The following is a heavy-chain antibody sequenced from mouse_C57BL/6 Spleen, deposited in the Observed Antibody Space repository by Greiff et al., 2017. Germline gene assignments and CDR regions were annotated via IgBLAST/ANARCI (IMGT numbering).Heavy chain of an antibody. CDR2: IDPETGGT. Sequence: QVQLQQSGAELVRPGASVTLSCKASGYTFTDYEMHWVKQTPVHGLEWIGAIDPETGGTAYNQKFKGKAILTADKSSSRAYMELRSLTSEDSAVYYCTRNYAMDYWGQGTSVTVSS. J-gene: IGHJ4*01. CDR1: GYTFTDYE. V-gene: IGHV1-15*01. CDR3: TRNYAMDY.